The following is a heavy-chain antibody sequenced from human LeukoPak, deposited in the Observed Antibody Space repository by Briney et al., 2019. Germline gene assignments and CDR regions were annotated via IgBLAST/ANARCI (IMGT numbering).Heavy chain of an antibody. CDR1: GYTFTSYG. J-gene: IGHJ6*03. Sequence: ASVKVSCKASGYTFTSYGISWVGQAPGQGLEWMGWISAYNGNTNYAQKLQGRVTMTTDTTTNTAHMELRSLRSDDTAVYYCARDGPQLPTAYMDGWGKGTTVTVSS. V-gene: IGHV1-18*01. CDR3: ARDGPQLPTAYMDG. CDR2: ISAYNGNT. D-gene: IGHD1-1*01.